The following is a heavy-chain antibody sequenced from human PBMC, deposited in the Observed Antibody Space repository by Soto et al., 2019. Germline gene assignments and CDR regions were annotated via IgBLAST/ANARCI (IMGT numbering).Heavy chain of an antibody. V-gene: IGHV1-8*01. CDR3: ERGLRCYGMDV. CDR2: LNPNRGNT. CDR1: GYTFTSYD. J-gene: IGHJ6*02. Sequence: QVQLVQSGAEVKKPGASVKVSCKASGYTFTSYDINWVRQATGQGLECMGWLNPNRGNTGYAQKLKGRVTMTRNNSISTEYMELSSLRSEYTDEYYGERGLRCYGMDVWGQGTTVNVSS.